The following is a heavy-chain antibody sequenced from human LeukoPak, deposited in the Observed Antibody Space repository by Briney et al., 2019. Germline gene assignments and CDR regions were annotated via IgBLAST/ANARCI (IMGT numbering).Heavy chain of an antibody. D-gene: IGHD5-18*01. CDR3: ARDHSYAIDY. CDR1: GFTFSSYD. CDR2: ISSSGSTI. V-gene: IGHV3-48*03. Sequence: GGSLTLSCAASGFTFSSYDMNWVRQAPGKGLEGVSYISSSGSTIYYADSVKDRFTISRDNAKNSLYLQMNSLRAEDTAVYYCARDHSYAIDYWGQGTLVTVSS. J-gene: IGHJ4*02.